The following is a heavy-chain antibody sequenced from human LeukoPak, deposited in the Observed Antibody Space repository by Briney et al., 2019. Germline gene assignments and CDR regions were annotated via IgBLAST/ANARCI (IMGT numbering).Heavy chain of an antibody. V-gene: IGHV1-69*05. J-gene: IGHJ6*03. CDR1: GGTFSSYA. Sequence: SVKVSCKASGGTFSSYAISWVRQAPGQGLEWMGRIIPIFGTANYAQKLQGRVTITTDESTSTAYMELSSLRSEDTAVYYCARGFYYYYYMDVWGKGTTVTVSS. CDR3: ARGFYYYYYMDV. CDR2: IIPIFGTA.